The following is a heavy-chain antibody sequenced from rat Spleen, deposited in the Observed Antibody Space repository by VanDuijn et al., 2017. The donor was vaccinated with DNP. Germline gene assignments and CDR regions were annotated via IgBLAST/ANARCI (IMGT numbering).Heavy chain of an antibody. Sequence: EVQLVESGGGLVQPGNSLKLSCAASGFTFSDYAMAWVRQSPKKGLEWVATIIYDGSSTYYRDSVRGRFTITRDYARSTLYLQMDSLRSEDTATYYCATSSYFGYDYGYNWFAYWGQGTLVTVSS. CDR3: ATSSYFGYDYGYNWFAY. CDR1: GFTFSDYA. J-gene: IGHJ3*01. CDR2: IIYDGSST. D-gene: IGHD1-7*01. V-gene: IGHV5S10*01.